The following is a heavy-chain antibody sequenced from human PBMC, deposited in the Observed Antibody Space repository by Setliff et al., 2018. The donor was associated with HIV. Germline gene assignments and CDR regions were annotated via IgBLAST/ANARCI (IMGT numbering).Heavy chain of an antibody. D-gene: IGHD1-26*01. Sequence: ASVKVSCKASGYTFTDYYIHWVRQAPGLGLQWMGWVNPSSGGTNSAQEFQGRVTMTRDTSISTAYMELTWLKPDDTAVYYCARNTPGIVPRRVGFDPWGQGTLVTVSS. V-gene: IGHV1-2*02. CDR2: VNPSSGGT. J-gene: IGHJ5*02. CDR1: GYTFTDYY. CDR3: ARNTPGIVPRRVGFDP.